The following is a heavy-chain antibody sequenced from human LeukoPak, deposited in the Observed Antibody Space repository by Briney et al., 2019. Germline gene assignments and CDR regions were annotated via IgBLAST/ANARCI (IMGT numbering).Heavy chain of an antibody. CDR3: RSDYDGAYYFDY. D-gene: IGHD5-12*01. J-gene: IGHJ4*02. CDR1: GFIFSSYG. Sequence: GGSLRLSCAASGFIFSSYGMHWVRQAPGKGLEWVAVIWFDGSNKYYADSVKGRFTISRDNAKNSLYLQMNSLRDEDTAVYYCRSDYDGAYYFDYWGQGTLVTVSS. V-gene: IGHV3-33*01. CDR2: IWFDGSNK.